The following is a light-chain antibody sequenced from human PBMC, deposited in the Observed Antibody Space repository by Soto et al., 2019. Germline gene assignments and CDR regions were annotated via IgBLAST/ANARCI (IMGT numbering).Light chain of an antibody. CDR3: SSYTSRSVVV. J-gene: IGLJ2*01. V-gene: IGLV2-14*03. CDR2: DVT. Sequence: QSALTQPASVSGSPGQSITISCTGTSSDVGGYNYVSWYQQHPGKAPKLIIFDVTDRPSGVSTRFSGSKSGNTASLTISGLQAEDEADYYCSSYTSRSVVVFGGGTKLTVL. CDR1: SSDVGGYNY.